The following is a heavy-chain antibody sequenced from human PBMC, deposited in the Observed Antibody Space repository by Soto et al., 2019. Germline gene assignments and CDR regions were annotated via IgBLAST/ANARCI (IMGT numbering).Heavy chain of an antibody. CDR2: INHSGST. Sequence: PSETLSLTCAVYGGSFSGYYWSWIRQPPGKGLEWIGEINHSGSTNYNPSFKSRVTFSVDTSKNQCSQKLTSVTAADTAVYYCARSYYDILTGYSYFDYWGQGTLVTV. CDR1: GGSFSGYY. CDR3: ARSYYDILTGYSYFDY. D-gene: IGHD3-9*01. J-gene: IGHJ4*02. V-gene: IGHV4-34*01.